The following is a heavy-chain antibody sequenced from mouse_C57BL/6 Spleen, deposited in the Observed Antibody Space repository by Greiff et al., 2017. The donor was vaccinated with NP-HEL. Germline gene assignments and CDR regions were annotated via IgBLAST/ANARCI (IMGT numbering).Heavy chain of an antibody. V-gene: IGHV1-26*01. Sequence: EVQLQQSGPELVKPGASVKISCKASGYTFTDYYMNWVKQSHGKSLEWIGDINPNNGGTSYNQKFKGKATLTVDKSSSTAYMELRSLTSEDSAVYYCAIDGYSWFAYWGQGTLVTVSA. CDR2: INPNNGGT. CDR3: AIDGYSWFAY. J-gene: IGHJ3*01. CDR1: GYTFTDYY. D-gene: IGHD2-3*01.